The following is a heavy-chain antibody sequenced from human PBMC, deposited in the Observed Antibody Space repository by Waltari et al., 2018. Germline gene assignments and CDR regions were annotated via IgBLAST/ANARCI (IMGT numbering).Heavy chain of an antibody. D-gene: IGHD6-6*01. CDR3: ARTSYSSSGAVDY. Sequence: QVQLQESGPGLGKPSETLALTGTGRGGSISSYYWSWIRQPPGKGLGWSGYIYYSGSTNSTPSLTSRVTISVDTSKTQFSLKLSSVTAADAAVYYCARTSYSSSGAVDYWGQGTLVTVSS. CDR2: IYYSGST. J-gene: IGHJ4*02. V-gene: IGHV4-59*01. CDR1: GGSISSYY.